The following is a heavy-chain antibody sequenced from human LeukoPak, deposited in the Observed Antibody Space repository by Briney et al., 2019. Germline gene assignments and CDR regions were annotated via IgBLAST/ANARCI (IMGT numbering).Heavy chain of an antibody. V-gene: IGHV4-59*01. D-gene: IGHD2-21*02. J-gene: IGHJ2*01. Sequence: PSETLSLTCTVSGGSITSYYWSWIRQPPRKGLEWVGYISYIGSTNYNPSLKSRVTMSVATSRKQFSLTLRSVTTADTAVYYYARATYCGDNCFWYFDVWGRGTLVTVSS. CDR3: ARATYCGDNCFWYFDV. CDR2: ISYIGST. CDR1: GGSITSYY.